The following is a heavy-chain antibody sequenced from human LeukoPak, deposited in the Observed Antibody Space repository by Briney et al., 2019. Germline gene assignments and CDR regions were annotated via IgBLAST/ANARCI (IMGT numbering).Heavy chain of an antibody. CDR1: GFTFGDYA. CDR2: IRSKAYGGTT. J-gene: IGHJ6*03. V-gene: IGHV3-49*04. CDR3: TSCSSTSCYTGYYYYYMDV. Sequence: SLRLSCTASGFTFGDYAMSWVRQAPGKGLEWVGFIRSKAYGGTTEYAASVKGRFTISRDDSKSIAYLQMNSLKTEDTAVYYCTSCSSTSCYTGYYYYYMDVWGKGTTVTVSS. D-gene: IGHD2-2*02.